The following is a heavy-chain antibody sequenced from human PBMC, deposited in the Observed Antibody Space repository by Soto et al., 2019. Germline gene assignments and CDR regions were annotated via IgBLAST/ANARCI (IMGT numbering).Heavy chain of an antibody. CDR3: AREGGGLDGTTKYHYYGMDV. CDR1: GYTFTSYY. V-gene: IGHV1-46*01. J-gene: IGHJ6*02. D-gene: IGHD1-7*01. CDR2: INPSGGST. Sequence: ASVKVSCKASGYTFTSYYMHWVRQAPGQGLEWMGIINPSGGSTSYAQKFQGRVTMTRDTSTSTVYMELSSLRSEDTAVYYGAREGGGLDGTTKYHYYGMDVWGQGTTVTVSS.